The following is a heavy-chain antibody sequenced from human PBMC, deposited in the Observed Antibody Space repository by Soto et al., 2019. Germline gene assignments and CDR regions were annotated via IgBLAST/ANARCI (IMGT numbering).Heavy chain of an antibody. J-gene: IGHJ4*02. CDR1: GGSFSGYY. Sequence: SETLSLTCAVYGGSFSGYYWSWIRQPPGKGLEWIGEINHSGSTNYNPSLKSRVTISVDTSKNQFSLKLSSVTAADTAVYYCARGFRIYCSGGSCYSYYFDYWGQGTLVTVSS. D-gene: IGHD2-15*01. CDR3: ARGFRIYCSGGSCYSYYFDY. V-gene: IGHV4-34*01. CDR2: INHSGST.